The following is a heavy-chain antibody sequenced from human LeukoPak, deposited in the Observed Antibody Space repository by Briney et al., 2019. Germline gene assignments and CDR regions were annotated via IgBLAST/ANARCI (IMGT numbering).Heavy chain of an antibody. D-gene: IGHD3-22*01. CDR3: ARGHPEGYYDRSRLSGGY. CDR2: INSSSSYI. J-gene: IGHJ4*02. CDR1: GFTFSSYI. V-gene: IGHV3-21*01. Sequence: PGGSLRLSCAASGFTFSSYILNWVRRAPGKGLEWVSSINSSSSYIYYGDSVKGRFTISRDNAKKSLYLQMNSLRAEDTAVYYCARGHPEGYYDRSRLSGGYWGQGTLVTVSS.